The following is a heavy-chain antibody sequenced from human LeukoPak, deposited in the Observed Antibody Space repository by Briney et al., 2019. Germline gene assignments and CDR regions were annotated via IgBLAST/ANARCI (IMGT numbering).Heavy chain of an antibody. D-gene: IGHD4-17*01. CDR2: ISYDGSDK. J-gene: IGHJ5*02. Sequence: PGRSLRLSCAASGFTFSDYAMHWVRQAPGKGLEWVAVISYDGSDKYYADSVKGRFTISRDNSKNTLYLQMNSLRGEDTALSYCARVVTTVSTWWWFDPWGQGTLVTVSS. CDR3: ARVVTTVSTWWWFDP. CDR1: GFTFSDYA. V-gene: IGHV3-30*04.